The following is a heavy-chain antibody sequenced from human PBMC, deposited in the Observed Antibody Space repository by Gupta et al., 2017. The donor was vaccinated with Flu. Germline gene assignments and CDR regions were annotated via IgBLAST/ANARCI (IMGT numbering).Heavy chain of an antibody. Sequence: EVLLVESGGGLTQPGRSLRLSCVTSGFIFGDYGLTWFRQAPGKGLECVGFIRSKDFGQTTDYAASEMGRFTLSRDDSKSIAYLEMNSLEIEDTAVYYCTRGLADYHYGVDVWGQGTTVTVS. CDR2: IRSKDFGQTT. J-gene: IGHJ6*01. CDR3: TRGLADYHYGVDV. CDR1: GFIFGDYG. V-gene: IGHV3-49*03.